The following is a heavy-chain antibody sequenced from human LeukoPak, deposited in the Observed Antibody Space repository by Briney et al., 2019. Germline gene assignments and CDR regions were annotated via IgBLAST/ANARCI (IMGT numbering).Heavy chain of an antibody. Sequence: PGGSLRLSCAASGFTFSSYAMSWVRQAPGKGLEWVSAISGSGGSTYYADSVKGRFTISRDNSKNTLYLQMNSLRAEYTAVYYCAKCGVHDSSVYGPHFDYWGQGTLVTVSS. CDR1: GFTFSSYA. CDR2: ISGSGGST. J-gene: IGHJ4*02. D-gene: IGHD3-22*01. V-gene: IGHV3-23*01. CDR3: AKCGVHDSSVYGPHFDY.